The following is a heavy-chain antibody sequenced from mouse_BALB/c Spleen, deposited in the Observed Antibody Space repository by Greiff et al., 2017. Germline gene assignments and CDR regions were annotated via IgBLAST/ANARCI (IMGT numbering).Heavy chain of an antibody. V-gene: IGHV5-6-4*01. CDR1: GFTFSSYT. D-gene: IGHD1-2*01. CDR3: TSLHYYGVAY. CDR2: ISSGGSYT. J-gene: IGHJ3*01. Sequence: DVMLVESGGGLVKPGGSLKLSCAASGFTFSSYTMSWVRQTPEKRLEWVATISSGGSYTYYPDSVKGRFTISRDNAKNTLYLQMSSLKSEDTAMYYCTSLHYYGVAYWGQGTLVTVSA.